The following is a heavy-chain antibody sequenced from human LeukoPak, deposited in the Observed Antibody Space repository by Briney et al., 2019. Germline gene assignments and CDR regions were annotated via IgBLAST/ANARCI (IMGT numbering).Heavy chain of an antibody. Sequence: GGSLRLSCAASGFTFSSYEMNWVRQAPGKGLEWVSYISSSGSTIYYADSVKGRFTISRDNAKNSLYLQMNSLRPEDTALYYCAREYYYDTSAYYTFDYWGQGTPVTVSS. V-gene: IGHV3-48*03. D-gene: IGHD3-22*01. CDR1: GFTFSSYE. J-gene: IGHJ4*02. CDR3: AREYYYDTSAYYTFDY. CDR2: ISSSGSTI.